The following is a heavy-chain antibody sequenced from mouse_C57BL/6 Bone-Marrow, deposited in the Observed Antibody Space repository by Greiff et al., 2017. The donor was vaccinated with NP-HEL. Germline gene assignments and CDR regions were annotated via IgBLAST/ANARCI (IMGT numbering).Heavy chain of an antibody. CDR3: ARIPYYYGSSYGY. D-gene: IGHD1-1*01. V-gene: IGHV1-55*01. CDR2: IYPGSGST. CDR1: GYTFTSYW. Sequence: VQLQQPGAELVKPGASVKMSCKASGYTFTSYWITWVKQRPGQGLEWIGDIYPGSGSTNYNEKFKSKATLTVDTSSRTAYMQLSSLTSEDSAVYYCARIPYYYGSSYGYWGQGTTLTVSS. J-gene: IGHJ2*01.